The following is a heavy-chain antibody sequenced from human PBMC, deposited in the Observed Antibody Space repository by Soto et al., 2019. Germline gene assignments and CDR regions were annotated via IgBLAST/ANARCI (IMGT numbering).Heavy chain of an antibody. CDR3: ARSPRSSPYFDF. CDR1: GYTFSNFW. J-gene: IGHJ4*02. CDR2: IYPGDHET. Sequence: GESLKISCQCSGYTFSNFWIGWVRQLPGQGLEWMGIIYPGDHETKYSPSFLGKVTISAETSINTAYLQWSSLEASDSAFYFCARSPRSSPYFDFWGQGALVTVSS. V-gene: IGHV5-51*01. D-gene: IGHD6-13*01.